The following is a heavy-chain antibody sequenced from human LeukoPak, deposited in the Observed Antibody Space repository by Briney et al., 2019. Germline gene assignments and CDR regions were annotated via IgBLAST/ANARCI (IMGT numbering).Heavy chain of an antibody. CDR1: GFTFSASW. CDR3: AELGITMIGGV. V-gene: IGHV3-7*01. J-gene: IGHJ6*04. Sequence: GESLRLSCSASGFTFSASWRSWVRQTPEKGLEFVANINQDGNLKSLLDSLEGRFTITRDNAKRSLYLQMRSLRAEDTAVYYCAELGITMIGGVWGKGTTVTTSS. D-gene: IGHD3-10*02. CDR2: INQDGNLK.